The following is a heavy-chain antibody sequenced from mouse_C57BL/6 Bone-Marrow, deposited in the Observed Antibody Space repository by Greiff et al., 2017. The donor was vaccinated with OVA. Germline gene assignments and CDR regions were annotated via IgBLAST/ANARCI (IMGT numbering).Heavy chain of an antibody. CDR3: ARVGIYDGYDGWFAY. Sequence: EVKLQQSGPELVKPGASVKMSCKASGYTFTDYNMHWVKQSHGKSLEWIGYLNPNNGGTSSNQKFKGKATLTVNKSSSTAYMELLSLTSEESAVYYCARVGIYDGYDGWFAYWGQGTLVTVTA. D-gene: IGHD2-3*01. CDR1: GYTFTDYN. J-gene: IGHJ3*01. V-gene: IGHV1-22*01. CDR2: LNPNNGGT.